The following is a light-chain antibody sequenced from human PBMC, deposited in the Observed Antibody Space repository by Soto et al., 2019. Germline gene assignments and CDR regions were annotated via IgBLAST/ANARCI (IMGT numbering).Light chain of an antibody. J-gene: IGKJ1*01. CDR1: QSSTSY. Sequence: IQITQSPSSRSAPVGDRVTITCRASQSSTSYLNWYQQKPGTAPKLLIYAASSLQSGVPSRVSGRGFGTYFTLTITSLHPEVFATYASQQSYRSPETFDKGVKV. CDR2: AAS. CDR3: QQSYRSPET. V-gene: IGKV1-39*01.